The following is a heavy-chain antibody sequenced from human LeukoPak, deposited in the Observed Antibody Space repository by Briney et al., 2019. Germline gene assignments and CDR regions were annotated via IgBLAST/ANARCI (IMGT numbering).Heavy chain of an antibody. CDR1: GFTFSDYY. Sequence: GGSLRLSCAASGFTFSDYYMSWIRQAPGKGLEWVSYISSSGSTIYYADSVKGRFTISRDNAKNSLYLQMNSLRAEDTALYYCARVKHSGSYPHDYWGQGTLVTVSS. D-gene: IGHD1-26*01. V-gene: IGHV3-11*04. CDR3: ARVKHSGSYPHDY. CDR2: ISSSGSTI. J-gene: IGHJ4*02.